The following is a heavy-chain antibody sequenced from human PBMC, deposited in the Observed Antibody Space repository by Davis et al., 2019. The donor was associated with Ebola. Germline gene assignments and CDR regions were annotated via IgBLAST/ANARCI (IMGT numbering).Heavy chain of an antibody. D-gene: IGHD6-19*01. CDR3: ARGGWASGMDV. J-gene: IGHJ6*02. CDR1: GGSFSGYY. V-gene: IGHV4-34*01. CDR2: INHSGST. Sequence: GSLRLSCAVYGGSFSGYYWSWIRQPPGKGLEWIGEINHSGSTNYNPSLKSRVTISVDTSKNQFSLKLSSVTAADTAVYYCARGGWASGMDVWGQGTTVTVSS.